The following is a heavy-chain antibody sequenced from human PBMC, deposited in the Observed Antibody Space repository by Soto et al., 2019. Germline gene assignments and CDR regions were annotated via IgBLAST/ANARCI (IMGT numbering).Heavy chain of an antibody. J-gene: IGHJ3*02. CDR2: IYHSGST. V-gene: IGHV4-30-2*01. D-gene: IGHD1-20*01. CDR1: VGSISSGGYS. CDR3: ARDRGIDAFDI. Sequence: SETLSLTCAVSVGSISSGGYSLSWIRQPPGKGLEWIGYIYHSGSTYYNPSLKSRVTISVDRSKNQFYLKLSSVTAADTAVYYCARDRGIDAFDIWAQGKMVT.